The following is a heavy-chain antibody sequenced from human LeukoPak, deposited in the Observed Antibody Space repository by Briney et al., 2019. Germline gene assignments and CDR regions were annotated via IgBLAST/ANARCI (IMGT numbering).Heavy chain of an antibody. CDR1: GGSISSYY. CDR3: ARGPPFVAAAATEWFDP. Sequence: PSETLSLTCTVSGGSISSYYWSWIRQPQGKGLEWIGYIYYSGSTNYNPSLKSRVTISVDTSKNQFSLKLSSVTAADTAVYYCARGPPFVAAAATEWFDPWGQGTLVTVSS. V-gene: IGHV4-59*01. J-gene: IGHJ5*02. D-gene: IGHD6-13*01. CDR2: IYYSGST.